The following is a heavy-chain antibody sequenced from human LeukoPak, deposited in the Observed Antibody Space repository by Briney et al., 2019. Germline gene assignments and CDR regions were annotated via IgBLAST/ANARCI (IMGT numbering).Heavy chain of an antibody. V-gene: IGHV3-30*02. J-gene: IGHJ4*02. CDR3: AKDSSGWYGLDY. Sequence: PGGSLRLSCAASGFTFSSYGMHWVRQAPGKGLEWVVFIRYDGSNKYYADSVKGRFTISRDNSKNTLYVQMNSLRPEDTAVYYCAKDSSGWYGLDYWGQGTLVTVSS. D-gene: IGHD6-19*01. CDR1: GFTFSSYG. CDR2: IRYDGSNK.